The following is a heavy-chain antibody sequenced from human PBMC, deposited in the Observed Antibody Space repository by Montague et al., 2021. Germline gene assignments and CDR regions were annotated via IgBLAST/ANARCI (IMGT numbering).Heavy chain of an antibody. J-gene: IGHJ4*02. V-gene: IGHV3-7*01. CDR3: ARDQGQGYCGGDCYVGLDY. CDR1: GFTFSNYW. D-gene: IGHD2-21*01. CDR2: IKQDGSEK. Sequence: SLRLSCAASGFTFSNYWMSWVRQAPGKGLEWVANIKQDGSEKYYVDSVKGRFNISRDNAKNSLYLQMNSLRAEDTAVYFCARDQGQGYCGGDCYVGLDYWGQGTLVTVSS.